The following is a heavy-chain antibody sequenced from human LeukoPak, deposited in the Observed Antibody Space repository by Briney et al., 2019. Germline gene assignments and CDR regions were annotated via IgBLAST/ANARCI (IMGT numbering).Heavy chain of an antibody. CDR3: ARALGYCSSTSCYSYWFDP. Sequence: SETLSLTCTVSGGSVSSGSYYWSWFRQPPGKGLEWIGYIYYSGSTNYNPSLKSRVTISVDTSKNQFSLKLSSVTAADTAVYYCARALGYCSSTSCYSYWFDPWGQGTLVTVSS. D-gene: IGHD2-2*01. CDR2: IYYSGST. CDR1: GGSVSSGSYY. V-gene: IGHV4-61*01. J-gene: IGHJ5*02.